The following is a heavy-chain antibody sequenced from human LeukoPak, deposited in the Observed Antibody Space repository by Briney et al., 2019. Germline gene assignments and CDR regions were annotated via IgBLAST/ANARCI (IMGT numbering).Heavy chain of an antibody. CDR2: INPSGGST. V-gene: IGHV1-46*01. CDR1: GYTFTSYY. J-gene: IGHJ6*02. D-gene: IGHD3-3*01. Sequence: ASVRVSCTPSGYTFTSYYMHWVRQAPGQGLEWMGIINPSGGSTSYAQKFQGRVTMTRDTSTSTVYMELSSLRSEDTAVYYCAESYDFWSGYYIRWGQGTTVTVSS. CDR3: AESYDFWSGYYIR.